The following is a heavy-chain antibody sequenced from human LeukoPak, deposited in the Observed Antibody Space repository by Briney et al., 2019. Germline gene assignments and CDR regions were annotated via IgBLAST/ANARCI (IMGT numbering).Heavy chain of an antibody. CDR1: GFTFDDYA. CDR3: ANSPTVTSPVDY. Sequence: PGGSLRLSCAASGFTFDDYAMHWVRQAPGKGLEWVSGISWNSGSIGYADSVKGRFTISRDNAKNSLYLQMNSLRAEDTALYYCANSPTVTSPVDYWGQGTLVTVSS. J-gene: IGHJ4*02. D-gene: IGHD4-4*01. V-gene: IGHV3-9*01. CDR2: ISWNSGSI.